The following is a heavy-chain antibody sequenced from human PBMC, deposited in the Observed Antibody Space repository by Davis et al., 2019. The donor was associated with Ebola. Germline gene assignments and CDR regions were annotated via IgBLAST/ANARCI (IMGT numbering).Heavy chain of an antibody. Sequence: GESLKISCAASGFTFSSYDMHWVRQATGKGLEWVSAIGTAGDTYYPRSVKGRFPISRENAKNSLYLQMNSLRAGDTAVYYCARAKVTTVTTANYYYYYTMDVWGQGTTVTVSS. CDR1: GFTFSSYD. CDR2: IGTAGDT. J-gene: IGHJ6*02. CDR3: ARAKVTTVTTANYYYYYTMDV. D-gene: IGHD4-17*01. V-gene: IGHV3-13*01.